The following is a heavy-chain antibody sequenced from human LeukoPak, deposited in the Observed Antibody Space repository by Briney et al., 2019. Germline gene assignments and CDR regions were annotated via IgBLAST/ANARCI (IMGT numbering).Heavy chain of an antibody. V-gene: IGHV4-34*01. Sequence: GSLRLSCAASGFTFSNAWMSWVRQPPGKGLEWIGEINHSGSTNYNPSLKSRVTISVDTSKNQFSLKLSSVTAADTAVYYCARAPIKYYYDSSGYYFHFDIWGQGTMVTVSS. J-gene: IGHJ3*02. D-gene: IGHD3-22*01. CDR3: ARAPIKYYYDSSGYYFHFDI. CDR2: INHSGST. CDR1: GFTFSNAW.